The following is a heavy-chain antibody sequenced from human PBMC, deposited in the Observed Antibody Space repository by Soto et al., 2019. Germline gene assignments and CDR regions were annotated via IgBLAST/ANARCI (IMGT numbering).Heavy chain of an antibody. Sequence: SGWSLRLSCAASGVTVSSYAMDWVRQAPGKGLEWVAVISYDGRNKYYADSVKGRFTISRDNAKNSVYLQMASLRAEDTAVYYCARDGVAPGLYFDHWGQGTPVTVSS. CDR3: ARDGVAPGLYFDH. CDR1: GVTVSSYA. D-gene: IGHD2-15*01. J-gene: IGHJ4*02. CDR2: ISYDGRNK. V-gene: IGHV3-30*04.